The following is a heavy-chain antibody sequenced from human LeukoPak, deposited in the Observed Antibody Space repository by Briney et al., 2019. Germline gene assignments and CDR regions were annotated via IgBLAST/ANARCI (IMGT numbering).Heavy chain of an antibody. CDR1: GYTFNTYG. V-gene: IGHV1-18*01. Sequence: ASVKVSCKASGYTFNTYGVIWVRQAPGKGFEWLGWISGQHGKTTYAQKFQDRVIMTTDTSTSTAYMELRSLTSDDTGVYFCARGGSGWFGALEFDYWGQGTLVTVPS. CDR3: ARGGSGWFGALEFDY. CDR2: ISGQHGKT. D-gene: IGHD3-10*01. J-gene: IGHJ4*02.